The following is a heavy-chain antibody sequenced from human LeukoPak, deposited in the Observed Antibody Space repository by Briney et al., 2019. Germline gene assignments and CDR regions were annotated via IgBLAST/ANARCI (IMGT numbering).Heavy chain of an antibody. CDR2: IYTSGST. CDR1: GVSIRSYY. CDR3: AREPYYGMDV. Sequence: SETLSLTCTVSGVSIRSYYWSWIRQPAGKGLEWIGRIYTSGSTNYNPSLKSRVTMSVDTSKNQFFLIPRSVTATDTAVYYCAREPYYGMDVWGQGTTVTVSS. J-gene: IGHJ6*02. V-gene: IGHV4-4*07.